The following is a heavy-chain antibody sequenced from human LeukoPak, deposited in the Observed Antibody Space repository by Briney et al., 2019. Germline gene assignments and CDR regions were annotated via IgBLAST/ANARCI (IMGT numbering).Heavy chain of an antibody. CDR3: AREIVVVPAAIVGYFDY. CDR1: GGTFSSYA. J-gene: IGHJ4*02. CDR2: IIPIFGTA. Sequence: SVKVSCKASGGTFSSYATSWVRQAPGQGLEWMGGIIPIFGTANYAQKFQGRVTITADESTSTAYMELSSLRSEDTAVYYCAREIVVVPAAIVGYFDYWGQGTLVTVSS. V-gene: IGHV1-69*13. D-gene: IGHD2-2*01.